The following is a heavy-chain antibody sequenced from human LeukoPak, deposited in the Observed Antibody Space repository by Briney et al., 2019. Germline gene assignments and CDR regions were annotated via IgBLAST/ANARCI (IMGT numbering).Heavy chain of an antibody. CDR2: ISISSSYI. CDR3: ARGAVAGTLSAWFDP. V-gene: IGHV3-21*01. D-gene: IGHD6-19*01. Sequence: GGSLRLSCAASGFTFSSYSMNWVRQAPGKGLEWVSSISISSSYIHYADSVKGRFTISRDNAKNSLYLQMNSLRAEDTAVYYCARGAVAGTLSAWFDPWGQGTLVTVSS. CDR1: GFTFSSYS. J-gene: IGHJ5*02.